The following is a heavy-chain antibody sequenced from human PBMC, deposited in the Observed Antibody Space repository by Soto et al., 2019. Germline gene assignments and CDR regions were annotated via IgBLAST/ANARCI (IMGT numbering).Heavy chain of an antibody. CDR1: GGTFSIYA. CDR3: ARGLYDILTGYMDAFDI. Sequence: SVKVSCKASGGTFSIYAISGVLQAPLQWLEWMGGIIPIFGTANYAQKFQGRVTITADESTSTAYMELSSLRSEDTAVYYCARGLYDILTGYMDAFDIWGQGTMVTVSS. V-gene: IGHV1-69*13. J-gene: IGHJ3*02. CDR2: IIPIFGTA. D-gene: IGHD3-9*01.